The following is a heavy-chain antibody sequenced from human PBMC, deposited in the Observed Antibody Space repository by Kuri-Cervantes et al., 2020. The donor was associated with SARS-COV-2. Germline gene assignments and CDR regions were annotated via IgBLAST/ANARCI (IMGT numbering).Heavy chain of an antibody. CDR2: ISNNGDST. D-gene: IGHD4-17*01. CDR3: ARTEYGDYAKVDV. Sequence: GGSLRLSCVASGSTSRTYYAMHWVRQAPGKGLEFVAAISNNGDSTYYADSVKGRFTISRDNFKNTLYLEMGSLRIEDRAVYYCARTEYGDYAKVDVWGKGTTVTVSS. V-gene: IGHV3-64*02. J-gene: IGHJ6*04. CDR1: GSTSRTYYA.